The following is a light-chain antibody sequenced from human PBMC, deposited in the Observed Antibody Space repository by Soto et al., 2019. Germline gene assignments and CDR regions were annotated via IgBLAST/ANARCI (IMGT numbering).Light chain of an antibody. Sequence: QSALTQPPSASGSPGQSVTISCTGTSSDVGGYNYVSWYQQYPGRAPKLMIYEVTKRPSGVPDRFSGSKSGNTASLTVSGPQAEDEADYYYSSYAASTYFYFVFGGGTKLTVL. CDR1: SSDVGGYNY. CDR3: SSYAASTYFYFV. V-gene: IGLV2-8*01. CDR2: EVT. J-gene: IGLJ3*02.